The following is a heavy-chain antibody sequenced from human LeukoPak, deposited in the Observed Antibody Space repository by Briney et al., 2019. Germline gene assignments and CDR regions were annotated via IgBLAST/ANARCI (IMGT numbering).Heavy chain of an antibody. J-gene: IGHJ4*02. D-gene: IGHD6-13*01. CDR3: AATGYSSSWYPGFDY. V-gene: IGHV3-66*01. Sequence: GGSLRLSCAASGFTVSSNYMSWVRQAPGKGLEWVSVIYSGGSTYYADSVKGRFTISRDNSKNTLYLQMNSLRAEDTAAYYCAATGYSSSWYPGFDYWGQGTLVTVSS. CDR2: IYSGGST. CDR1: GFTVSSNY.